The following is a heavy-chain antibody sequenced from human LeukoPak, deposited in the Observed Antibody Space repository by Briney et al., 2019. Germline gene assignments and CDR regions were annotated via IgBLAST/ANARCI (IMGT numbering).Heavy chain of an antibody. Sequence: SETLSLTCTVSGGSISSYYWSWIRQPPGKGLEWIGYIYHSGSTNYNPSLKSRVTISVDTSNNQFSLKLSSVTAADTAVYYCARSGGSYFHWFDPWGQGTLVTVSS. D-gene: IGHD1-26*01. V-gene: IGHV4-59*01. J-gene: IGHJ5*02. CDR1: GGSISSYY. CDR2: IYHSGST. CDR3: ARSGGSYFHWFDP.